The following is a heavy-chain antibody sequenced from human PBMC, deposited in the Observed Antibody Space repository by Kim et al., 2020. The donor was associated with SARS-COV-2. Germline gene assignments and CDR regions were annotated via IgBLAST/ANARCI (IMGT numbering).Heavy chain of an antibody. V-gene: IGHV4-59*01. CDR1: GGSISSYY. J-gene: IGHJ6*02. Sequence: SETLSLTCTVSGGSISSYYWSWIRQPPGKGLEWIGYIYYSGSTNYNPSLKSRVTISVDTSKNQFSLKLSSVTAADTAVYYCARESYYGSGSYYNMLTHYYYYGMDVWRQGTTVTVSS. CDR3: ARESYYGSGSYYNMLTHYYYYGMDV. D-gene: IGHD3-10*01. CDR2: IYYSGST.